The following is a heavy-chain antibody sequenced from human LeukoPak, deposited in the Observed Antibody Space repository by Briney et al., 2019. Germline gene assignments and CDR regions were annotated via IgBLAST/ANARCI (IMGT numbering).Heavy chain of an antibody. V-gene: IGHV3-7*01. J-gene: IGHJ5*02. CDR2: IKQDGSEK. CDR3: AREASSHFT. D-gene: IGHD3-3*02. Sequence: PGGSLRLSCAGSGFTFGNSWMNWFRQTPGKGLEWVANIKQDGSEKYVDSVKGRFTISRDIAKTSLYLQINSLRAEDTAVYYCAREASSHFTWGQGTLVTVSS. CDR1: GFTFGNSW.